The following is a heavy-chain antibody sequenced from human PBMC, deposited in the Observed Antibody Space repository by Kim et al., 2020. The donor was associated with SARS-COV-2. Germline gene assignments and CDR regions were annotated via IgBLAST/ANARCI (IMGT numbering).Heavy chain of an antibody. J-gene: IGHJ6*02. Sequence: EWLGLLYPGDSDPRYSPSCQGQVTISADKSISTAYLQWSSLKASDTAMYYCARYGGYSYGSYYYYGMDVWGQGTTVTVSS. V-gene: IGHV5-51*01. CDR2: LYPGDSDP. D-gene: IGHD5-18*01. CDR3: ARYGGYSYGSYYYYGMDV.